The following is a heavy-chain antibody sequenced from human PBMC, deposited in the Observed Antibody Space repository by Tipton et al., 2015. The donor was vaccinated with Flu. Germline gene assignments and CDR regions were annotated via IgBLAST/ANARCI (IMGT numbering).Heavy chain of an antibody. CDR3: ARGYSSGHHDY. J-gene: IGHJ4*02. V-gene: IGHV4-59*12. Sequence: TLSLTCTVSGDSISSYYWSWIRQPPGKGLEWIGYSHYSGSTNYNPSLKSRVTISVDTSKNHLSPKLSSVTAADTAVYYCARGYSSGHHDYWGQGTLVTVSS. D-gene: IGHD6-19*01. CDR2: SHYSGST. CDR1: GDSISSYY.